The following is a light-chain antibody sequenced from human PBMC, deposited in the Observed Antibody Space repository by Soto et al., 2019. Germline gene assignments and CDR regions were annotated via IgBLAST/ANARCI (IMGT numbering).Light chain of an antibody. Sequence: EIVLTQSPGTLSLSPGERATLSCRASQSVSSSYLGWYQQKPGQAPRLLNYAASSRATGIPDRFSGSGSGTDFTLTISRLQPEDFAVYHCQQYSSSPFTFGPGTKVEIK. CDR3: QQYSSSPFT. J-gene: IGKJ3*01. CDR2: AAS. CDR1: QSVSSSY. V-gene: IGKV3-20*01.